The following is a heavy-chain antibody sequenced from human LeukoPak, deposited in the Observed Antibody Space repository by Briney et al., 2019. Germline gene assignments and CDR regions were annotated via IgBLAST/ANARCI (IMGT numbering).Heavy chain of an antibody. V-gene: IGHV1-69*05. CDR3: AKDDGSATMGFDS. CDR2: IIPIFRTT. J-gene: IGHJ5*01. Sequence: ASVKVSCKASGGTFTNYAFSWVRRAPGQGLEWMGGIIPIFRTTNYAEHFQGRVTITTDESTSTAYLDLSSLRSEDTAVYYRAKDDGSATMGFDSWGQGTLVSVSS. CDR1: GGTFTNYA.